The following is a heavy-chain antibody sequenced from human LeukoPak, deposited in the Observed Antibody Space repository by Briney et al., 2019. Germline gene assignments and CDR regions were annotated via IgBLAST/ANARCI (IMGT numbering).Heavy chain of an antibody. Sequence: GGSLRLSCAASGFTFSTYWMHWVRQAPGKGLVWVSRIKNDGSGTTYADSVKGRFTISRDNAKNTLYLQMNSLRAEDTAVYCCARGLSAFGAAAGDYWGEGTLVTVSS. V-gene: IGHV3-74*01. CDR3: ARGLSAFGAAAGDY. D-gene: IGHD3-16*01. CDR2: IKNDGSGT. CDR1: GFTFSTYW. J-gene: IGHJ4*02.